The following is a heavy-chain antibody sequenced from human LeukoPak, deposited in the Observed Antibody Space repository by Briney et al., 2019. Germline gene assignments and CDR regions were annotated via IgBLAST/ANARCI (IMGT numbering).Heavy chain of an antibody. CDR1: GGSFSGYY. CDR3: ARERGGYFDY. J-gene: IGHJ4*02. D-gene: IGHD3-10*01. Sequence: PSETLSLTCAVYGGSFSGYYWSWIRQPPGKGLEWIGEINHSGSTNYNPSLKSRVTISVDTSKNQFSLKLSSVTAADTAVYYCARERGGYFDYWGQGTLVTVSS. CDR2: INHSGST. V-gene: IGHV4-34*01.